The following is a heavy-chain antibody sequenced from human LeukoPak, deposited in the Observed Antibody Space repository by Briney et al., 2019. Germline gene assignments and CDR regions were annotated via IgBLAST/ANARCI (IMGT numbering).Heavy chain of an antibody. CDR2: IFHSGRT. V-gene: IGHV4-38-2*01. CDR3: AKVGAYGDYARHDY. J-gene: IGHJ4*02. D-gene: IGHD4-17*01. CDR1: GYSISSGYY. Sequence: SETLSLTCAVSGYSISSGYYWGWIRQPPGKGREWIGSIFHSGRTYFNPSLKSRVTISVDTSKNQFSLKLSSVTAADTAVYYCAKVGAYGDYARHDYWGQGTLVTASS.